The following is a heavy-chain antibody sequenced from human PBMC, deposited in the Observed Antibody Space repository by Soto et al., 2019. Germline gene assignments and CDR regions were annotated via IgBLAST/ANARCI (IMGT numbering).Heavy chain of an antibody. J-gene: IGHJ4*02. Sequence: PSETLSLTCTVSGGFISSSSYYWGWIRQPPGKGLEWIGSIYYSGSTYYNPSLKSRVTISVDTSKNQFSLKLSSVTAADTAVYYCASEYCSGGSCLSYYYDSSGYYPGGFDYWGQGTLVTVSS. CDR2: IYYSGST. D-gene: IGHD3-22*01. V-gene: IGHV4-39*01. CDR3: ASEYCSGGSCLSYYYDSSGYYPGGFDY. CDR1: GGFISSSSYY.